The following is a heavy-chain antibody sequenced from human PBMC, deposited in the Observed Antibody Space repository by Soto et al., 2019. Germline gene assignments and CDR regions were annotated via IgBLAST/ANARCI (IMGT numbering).Heavy chain of an antibody. CDR2: INAGNGNT. CDR3: ARVQSGYDFAY. J-gene: IGHJ4*02. Sequence: ASVTVSCTASVYTFNIYAIHCVRQAPGQRLEWMGWINAGNGNTKYAQKLQGRVTMTTDTSTSTAYMELRSLRSDDTAVYYCARVQSGYDFAYWGQGTLVTVSS. CDR1: VYTFNIYA. V-gene: IGHV1-3*01. D-gene: IGHD5-12*01.